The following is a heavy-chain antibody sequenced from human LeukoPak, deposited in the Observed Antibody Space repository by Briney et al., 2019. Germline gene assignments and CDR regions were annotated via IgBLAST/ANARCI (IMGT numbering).Heavy chain of an antibody. CDR3: ARDLVPYYYDSSGHSRWAFDI. V-gene: IGHV1-69*01. Sequence: SVKVSCKASGGTFSSYATSGVRQAPGQGLGWMGGIILIFGTANYAQKLQGRVTITADESTSTAYMELSSLRSEDTAVYYCARDLVPYYYDSSGHSRWAFDIWGQGTMVTVSS. CDR2: IILIFGTA. CDR1: GGTFSSYA. J-gene: IGHJ3*02. D-gene: IGHD3-22*01.